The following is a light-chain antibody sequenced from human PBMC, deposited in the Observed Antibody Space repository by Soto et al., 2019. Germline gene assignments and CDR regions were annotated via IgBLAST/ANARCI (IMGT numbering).Light chain of an antibody. V-gene: IGKV3-15*01. CDR1: QSVRSN. CDR2: GAS. Sequence: IVMTQSPATLSVSPGERATLSCRASQSVRSNLAWYQQKPGQAPRLLIYGASNRAIGIPARFSGSGSGTEFILTISSLQSEDSAIYYCQQYNNWWTFGQGTKVEIK. CDR3: QQYNNWWT. J-gene: IGKJ1*01.